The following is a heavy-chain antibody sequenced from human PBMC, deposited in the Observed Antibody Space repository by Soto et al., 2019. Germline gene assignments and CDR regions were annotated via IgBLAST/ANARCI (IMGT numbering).Heavy chain of an antibody. D-gene: IGHD3-22*01. Sequence: SVKVSCKASGGTFSSYAISWVRQAPGQGLEWMGGIIPIFGTANYAQKFQGRVTITADESTSTAYMELSSLRSEDTAVYYCARERERINMIVVAPKDNWFDPWGQGTLVTVSS. CDR3: ARERERINMIVVAPKDNWFDP. CDR1: GGTFSSYA. CDR2: IIPIFGTA. J-gene: IGHJ5*02. V-gene: IGHV1-69*13.